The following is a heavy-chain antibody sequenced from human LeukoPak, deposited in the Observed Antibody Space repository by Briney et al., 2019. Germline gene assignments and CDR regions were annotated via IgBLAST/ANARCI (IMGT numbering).Heavy chain of an antibody. D-gene: IGHD2-15*01. Sequence: SETLSLTCAVYGGSFSSYYWSWIRQPPGKGLEWIGEINHSGSTNYNPSLKSRVTISVDTSRNQFSLKLSSVTAADTAVYYCARGHGVVVAATDYFDYWGQGTLVTVSS. J-gene: IGHJ4*02. CDR1: GGSFSSYY. V-gene: IGHV4-34*01. CDR3: ARGHGVVVAATDYFDY. CDR2: INHSGST.